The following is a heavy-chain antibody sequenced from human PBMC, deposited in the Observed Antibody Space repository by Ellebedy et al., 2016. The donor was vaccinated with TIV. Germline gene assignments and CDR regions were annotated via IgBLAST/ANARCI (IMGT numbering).Heavy chain of an antibody. Sequence: PGGSLRLSCEVSGFIFSSYWMSWVRQAPGKGLEWVSTISHTGSRTYYANSVEGRFIISRDNSKRTLYLQMNSLRAEDTAVYYCAKGRGGGSDSSAPRYYFDSWGLGTLVTVSS. CDR2: ISHTGSRT. J-gene: IGHJ4*02. D-gene: IGHD6-19*01. CDR3: AKGRGGGSDSSAPRYYFDS. V-gene: IGHV3-23*01. CDR1: GFIFSSYW.